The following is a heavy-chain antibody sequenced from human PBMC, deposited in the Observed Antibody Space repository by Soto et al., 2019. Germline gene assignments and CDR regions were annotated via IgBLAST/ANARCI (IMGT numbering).Heavy chain of an antibody. CDR2: INHSGST. J-gene: IGHJ4*02. Sequence: SETLSLTCAVYGGSFSGYYWSWIRQPPGKGLEWIGEINHSGSTNYNPSLKSRVTISVDTSKNQFSLKLSSVTAADTAVYYCARGQPIDISTSPFTNRYCSSTSCRYFFDYWGQGTLVTVSS. CDR3: ARGQPIDISTSPFTNRYCSSTSCRYFFDY. D-gene: IGHD2-2*01. V-gene: IGHV4-34*01. CDR1: GGSFSGYY.